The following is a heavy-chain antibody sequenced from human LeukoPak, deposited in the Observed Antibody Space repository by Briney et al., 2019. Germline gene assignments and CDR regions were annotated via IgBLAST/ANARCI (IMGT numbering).Heavy chain of an antibody. J-gene: IGHJ4*02. CDR1: GGTFSSYA. D-gene: IGHD3-9*01. V-gene: IGHV1-69*06. CDR3: ARDDILTGYYSFDY. Sequence: GASVKVSCKASGGTFSSYAITWVRQAPGQGLEWMRGIIPIFGTANYAQKFQGRVTITADKSTSTAYMELSSLRSEGTAVYYCARDDILTGYYSFDYWGQGTLVTVSS. CDR2: IIPIFGTA.